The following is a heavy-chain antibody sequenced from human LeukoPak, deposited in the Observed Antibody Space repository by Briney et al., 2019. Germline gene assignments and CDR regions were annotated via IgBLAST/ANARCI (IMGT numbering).Heavy chain of an antibody. V-gene: IGHV4-59*01. CDR3: ARDRSAYDYDKRWFYYYMDV. CDR2: VYATGTT. J-gene: IGHJ6*03. D-gene: IGHD5-12*01. CDR1: SGSITGYY. Sequence: SETLSLTCTVSSGSITGYYWSWIRQPPGKGLEWIAYVYATGTTNYNPSLKTRATISIDTSKNQLSLTLTSLAATDTAVYYCARDRSAYDYDKRWFYYYMDVWGKGTTVTISS.